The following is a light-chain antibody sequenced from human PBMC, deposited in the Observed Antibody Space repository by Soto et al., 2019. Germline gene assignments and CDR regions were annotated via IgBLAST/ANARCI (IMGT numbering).Light chain of an antibody. CDR3: QQYNNWPPTWT. V-gene: IGKV3-15*01. CDR2: GAS. CDR1: QSVSSN. J-gene: IGKJ1*01. Sequence: THTPATISLSPLAIATLSCMASQSVSSNLAWSQQKPGQAPRLLIYGASTRATGIPARFSGSGSGTEFTLTISSLQSEDFAVYYCQQYNNWPPTWTFGQGTKVDI.